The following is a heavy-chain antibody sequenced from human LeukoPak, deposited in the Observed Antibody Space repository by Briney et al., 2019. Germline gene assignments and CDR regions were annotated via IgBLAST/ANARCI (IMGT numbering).Heavy chain of an antibody. Sequence: GGSLRLSCAASGFTLTSYAMSWVRQAPGKGLEWVSGISISGDNTYYADSVKGRFTISRDNSKNTLYLQMNSLRAEDTAVYYCATLSVAAADWDDDYWGQGTLLTVSS. CDR3: ATLSVAAADWDDDY. CDR2: ISISGDNT. CDR1: GFTLTSYA. V-gene: IGHV3-23*01. D-gene: IGHD6-13*01. J-gene: IGHJ4*02.